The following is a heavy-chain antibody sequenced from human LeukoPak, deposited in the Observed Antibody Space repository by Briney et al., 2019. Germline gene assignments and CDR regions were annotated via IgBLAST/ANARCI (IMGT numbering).Heavy chain of an antibody. D-gene: IGHD2-15*01. CDR3: ARGYCSGGSCYLNAFDI. Sequence: HPGGSLRLSCVASGFTFRNYWMSWVRQAPGKGLEWVANINQDETEESYVDSVKGRFTISRDNAKNSLDLQMNSLRAEDTAVYYCARGYCSGGSCYLNAFDIWGQGTMVTVSS. J-gene: IGHJ3*02. CDR1: GFTFRNYW. V-gene: IGHV3-7*02. CDR2: INQDETEE.